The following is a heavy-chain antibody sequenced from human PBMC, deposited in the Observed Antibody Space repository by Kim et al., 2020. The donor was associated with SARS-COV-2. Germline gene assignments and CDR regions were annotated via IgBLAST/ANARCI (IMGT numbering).Heavy chain of an antibody. D-gene: IGHD3-10*01. Sequence: SAKHLLGYVKGRITNSRDNAKNSLYLQMNSLRVEDTAVYYCARDAFGSGSSWGQGTLVTVSS. CDR2: SAK. CDR3: ARDAFGSGSS. J-gene: IGHJ5*02. V-gene: IGHV3-7*03.